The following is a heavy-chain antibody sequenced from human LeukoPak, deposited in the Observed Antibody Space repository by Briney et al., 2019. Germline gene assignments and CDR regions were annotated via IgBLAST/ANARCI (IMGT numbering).Heavy chain of an antibody. CDR1: GYTFTSYY. V-gene: IGHV1-46*01. CDR2: INPSGGST. J-gene: IGHJ5*02. D-gene: IGHD5-18*01. CDR3: AATRGYSYSNWFDP. Sequence: GASVKVSCKASGYTFTSYYMHWVRQAPGPGLEWMGIINPSGGSTSYAQKFQGRVTMTTDTSTSTAYMELRSLRSDDTAVYYCAATRGYSYSNWFDPWGQGTLVTVSS.